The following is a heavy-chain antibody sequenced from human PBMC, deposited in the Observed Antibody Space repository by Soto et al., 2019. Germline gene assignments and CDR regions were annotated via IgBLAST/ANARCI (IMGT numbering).Heavy chain of an antibody. J-gene: IGHJ4*02. CDR1: GGSFSTYY. CDR3: VRTVYVAAAGLFDN. Sequence: QVPLQQWGAGLLKPSETLSLTCAVSGGSFSTYYWSWIRQPPGKGLEWIGEINQSGSTNYNPSLKSRVTISVDTSKIQFSLKLTSVTAADTAVYYCVRTVYVAAAGLFDNWGQGALVTVSS. D-gene: IGHD6-13*01. V-gene: IGHV4-34*01. CDR2: INQSGST.